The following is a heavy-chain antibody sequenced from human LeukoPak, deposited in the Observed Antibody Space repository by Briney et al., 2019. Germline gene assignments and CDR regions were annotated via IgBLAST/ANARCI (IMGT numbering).Heavy chain of an antibody. V-gene: IGHV5-51*01. CDR1: GYRFTNYH. J-gene: IGHJ4*02. D-gene: IGHD5-12*01. Sequence: GESLKISCKGSGYRFTNYHIGWVRQMPGKGLEWMGIIYPGDSDTRYSPSFQGQVTISADKSISTAYLQWSSLKASDTALYYCARTVEMATSYSDYWGQGTLVTVSS. CDR2: IYPGDSDT. CDR3: ARTVEMATSYSDY.